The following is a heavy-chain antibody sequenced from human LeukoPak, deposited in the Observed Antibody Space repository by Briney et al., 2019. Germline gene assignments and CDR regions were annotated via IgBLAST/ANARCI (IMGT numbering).Heavy chain of an antibody. J-gene: IGHJ4*02. CDR2: IYPGDSDT. CDR3: AMDGGDWKGYSGYGSMGFY. CDR1: GYSFTSYW. D-gene: IGHD5-12*01. V-gene: IGHV5-51*01. Sequence: EESLKISCKGSGYSFTSYWIGWVRQMPGKGLEWMGIIYPGDSDTRYSPSFQGQVTISADKSISTAYLQWSSLKASDTAMYYCAMDGGDWKGYSGYGSMGFYWGQGTLVTVSS.